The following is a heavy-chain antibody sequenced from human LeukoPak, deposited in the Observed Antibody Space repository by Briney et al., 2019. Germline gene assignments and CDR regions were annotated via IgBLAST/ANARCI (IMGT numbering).Heavy chain of an antibody. CDR1: GFTFSSYW. CDR3: VVVVEPPDSDGFDV. D-gene: IGHD1-14*01. CDR2: IKQDGSEK. V-gene: IGHV3-7*01. Sequence: GGSLRLSCAASGFTFSSYWMSWVRQAPGKGLEWVANIKQDGSEKYYVDSVKGRFTISRDNARNTLSLQMNSLTIEDTAVYYCVVVVEPPDSDGFDVWGQGTMITASS. J-gene: IGHJ3*01.